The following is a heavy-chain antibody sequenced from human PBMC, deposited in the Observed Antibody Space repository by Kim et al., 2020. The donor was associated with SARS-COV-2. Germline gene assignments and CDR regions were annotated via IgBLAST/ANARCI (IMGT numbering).Heavy chain of an antibody. CDR1: GYSFTSYW. J-gene: IGHJ6*02. CDR3: ASFWQWPEYGMDV. Sequence: ESLKISCKGSGYSFTSYWIGWVRQMPGKGLEWMGIIYPGDSDTRYSPSFQGQVTISADKSISTAYLQWSSLKASDTAMYYCASFWQWPEYGMDVWGQGTTVTVSS. CDR2: IYPGDSDT. V-gene: IGHV5-51*01. D-gene: IGHD6-19*01.